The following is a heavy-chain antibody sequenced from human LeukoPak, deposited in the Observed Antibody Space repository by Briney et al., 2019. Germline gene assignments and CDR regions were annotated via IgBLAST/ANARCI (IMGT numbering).Heavy chain of an antibody. CDR1: GYTFTSYG. CDR3: ARDQKRGYSSSWYDY. J-gene: IGHJ4*02. CDR2: ISAYNGNT. V-gene: IGHV1-18*01. Sequence: GASVKVSCKASGYTFTSYGISWVRHAPGQGLEWMGWISAYNGNTNYAQKLQGRVTMTTDTSTSTAYMELRSLRSDDTAVYYCARDQKRGYSSSWYDYWGQGTLVTVSS. D-gene: IGHD6-13*01.